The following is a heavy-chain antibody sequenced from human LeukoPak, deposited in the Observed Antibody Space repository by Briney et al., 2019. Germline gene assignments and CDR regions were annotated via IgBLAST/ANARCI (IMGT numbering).Heavy chain of an antibody. CDR2: IKNDGSEE. V-gene: IGHV3-7*01. CDR3: ARAIRGSAVDTGDR. CDR1: GFTFSSYW. D-gene: IGHD3-10*01. Sequence: GGSLRLSCAASGFTFSSYWMRWVRQAPGKGLEGVANIKNDGSEEYYVDSVKGRFTISRDNAKNSLFLQMNSLTVEDTAVYYCARAIRGSAVDTGDRWGEGTLVTVSS. J-gene: IGHJ4*02.